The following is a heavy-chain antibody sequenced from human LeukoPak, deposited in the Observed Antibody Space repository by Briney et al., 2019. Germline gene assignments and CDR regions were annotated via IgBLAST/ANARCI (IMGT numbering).Heavy chain of an antibody. CDR3: TKDARALMTTSLPDY. CDR1: GFTFSSYA. Sequence: GGSLRLSCAASGFTFSSYAMSWVRQAPGKGLEWVPSISGSAGTTYYADSVKGRFTISRDNSKNTLYLQMNGLRAEDTAVYYCTKDARALMTTSLPDYWGQGTLVTVSS. V-gene: IGHV3-23*01. CDR2: ISGSAGTT. J-gene: IGHJ4*02. D-gene: IGHD2/OR15-2a*01.